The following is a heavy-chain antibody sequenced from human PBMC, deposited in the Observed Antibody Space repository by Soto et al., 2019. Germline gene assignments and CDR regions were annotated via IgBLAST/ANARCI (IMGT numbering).Heavy chain of an antibody. CDR1: GFTFSAYY. CDR3: ARDLYYDGSGYYSGGIDY. D-gene: IGHD3-22*01. CDR2: ISGSGGTM. V-gene: IGHV3-11*01. Sequence: QVQLVESGGGMVNPGGSLRLSCAASGFTFSAYYVGWIRQAPGKGLVWVSYISGSGGTMYYADSVKGRFTISRDNTKNSLYLQMNSLRAEDTAVYYCARDLYYDGSGYYSGGIDYWGQGTLVTVSS. J-gene: IGHJ4*02.